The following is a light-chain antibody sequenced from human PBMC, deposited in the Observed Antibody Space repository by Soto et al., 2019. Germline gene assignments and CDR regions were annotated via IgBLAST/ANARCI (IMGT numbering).Light chain of an antibody. CDR1: SSDVGYYNY. V-gene: IGLV2-8*01. CDR2: EVS. Sequence: QSALTQPPSASGSPGQSVTISCTGTSSDVGYYNYVSWYQQHPGQAPKLIIYEVSKRPSGVPDRFSGSKSGNTASLTVSGLQAEDEADYYCGSYAGNHNHHLFGTGTKVTV. J-gene: IGLJ1*01. CDR3: GSYAGNHNHHL.